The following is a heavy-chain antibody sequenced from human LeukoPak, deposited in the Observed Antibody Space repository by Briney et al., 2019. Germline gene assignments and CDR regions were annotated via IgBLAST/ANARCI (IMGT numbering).Heavy chain of an antibody. CDR1: GFTFSDYY. V-gene: IGHV3-11*01. D-gene: IGHD4-17*01. CDR3: AKDVDYGDYHDAFDI. J-gene: IGHJ3*02. Sequence: GGSLRRSCAASGFTFSDYYMSWIRQAPGKGLEWVSYISSSGSTIYYADSVKGRFTISRDNSENTLYLQMNSLRAEDTAVYYCAKDVDYGDYHDAFDIWGQGTMVTVSS. CDR2: ISSSGSTI.